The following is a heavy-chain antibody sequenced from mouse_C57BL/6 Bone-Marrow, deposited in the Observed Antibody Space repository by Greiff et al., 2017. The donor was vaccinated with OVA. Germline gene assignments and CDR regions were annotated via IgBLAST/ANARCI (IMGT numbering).Heavy chain of an antibody. CDR2: IYPGDGDT. D-gene: IGHD2-3*01. V-gene: IGHV1-80*01. Sequence: VQLQQSGAELVKPGASVKISCKASGYAFSSYWMNWVKQRPGKGLEWIGQIYPGDGDTNYNGKFKGKATLTADKSSSTAYMQLSSLTSEDSAVYFCASRRGLLRYFDYWGQGTTLTVSS. J-gene: IGHJ2*01. CDR1: GYAFSSYW. CDR3: ASRRGLLRYFDY.